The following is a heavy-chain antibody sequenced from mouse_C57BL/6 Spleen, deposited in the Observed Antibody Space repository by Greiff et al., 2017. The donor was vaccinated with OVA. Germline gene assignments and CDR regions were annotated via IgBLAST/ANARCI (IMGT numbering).Heavy chain of an antibody. CDR2: IDPSDSYT. CDR1: GYTFTSYW. V-gene: IGHV1-50*01. Sequence: QVQLQQSGAELVKPGASVKLSCKASGYTFTSYWMQWVKQRPGQGLEWIGEIDPSDSYTNYNQKFKGKATLTVDTSSSTAYMQLSSLTSEDSAVYYCARSPFGSKSRFYAMDYWGQGTSVTVSS. CDR3: ARSPFGSKSRFYAMDY. J-gene: IGHJ4*01.